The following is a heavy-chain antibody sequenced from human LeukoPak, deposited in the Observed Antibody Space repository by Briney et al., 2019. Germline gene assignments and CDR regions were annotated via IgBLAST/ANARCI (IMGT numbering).Heavy chain of an antibody. J-gene: IGHJ6*04. V-gene: IGHV3-20*04. CDR2: INWNGGST. D-gene: IGHD3-10*02. CDR3: AELGITMIGGV. Sequence: PGGSLRLSCAASGFTFDDYGMSWVRQVPGKGLEWVSGINWNGGSTGYADSVKGRFTISRDNAKKFLYLQMNSLRAEDTAVYYCAELGITMIGGVWGKGTTVTISS. CDR1: GFTFDDYG.